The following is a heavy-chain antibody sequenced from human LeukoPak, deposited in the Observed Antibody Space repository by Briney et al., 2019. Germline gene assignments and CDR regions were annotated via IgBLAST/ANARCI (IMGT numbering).Heavy chain of an antibody. V-gene: IGHV1-24*01. CDR1: GYTLTELS. Sequence: ASVKVSCKVSGYTLTELSMHWVRQAPGKGLEWMGGFDPEDGETIYAQKFQGRVTMTEDTSTDTAYMELSSLRSEDTAVYYCAILPVLGDSSGDSSDYWGQGTLVTVSS. CDR3: AILPVLGDSSGDSSDY. J-gene: IGHJ4*02. CDR2: FDPEDGET. D-gene: IGHD3-22*01.